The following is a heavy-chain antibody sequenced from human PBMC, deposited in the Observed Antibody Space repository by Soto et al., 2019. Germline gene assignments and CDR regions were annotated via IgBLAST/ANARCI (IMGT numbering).Heavy chain of an antibody. D-gene: IGHD6-13*01. V-gene: IGHV3-23*01. J-gene: IGHJ4*02. CDR2: ISGSGGST. CDR3: AKAISQQQLVLGDY. Sequence: EVQLLESGGGLVQPGGSLRLSCAASGFTFSSYAMSWVRQAPGKGLEWVSAISGSGGSTYYADSVKGRFTISRDNSKNALDLQMNSLRAEDTAVYYCAKAISQQQLVLGDYWGQGTLVTVSS. CDR1: GFTFSSYA.